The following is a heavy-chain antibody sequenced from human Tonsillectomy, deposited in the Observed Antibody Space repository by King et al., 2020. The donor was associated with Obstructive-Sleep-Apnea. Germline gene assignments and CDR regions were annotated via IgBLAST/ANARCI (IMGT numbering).Heavy chain of an antibody. J-gene: IGHJ5*02. Sequence: LQLQESGPGLVKPSDTLSLTCTVSGGSISSSSFYWGWIRQPPGKGLEWIGSISYSGRSNYNPSLKSRVTISVDTSKNQFSLKLSSVTAADTAVYYCAREGASGTNWFDPWGQGTLVTVSS. V-gene: IGHV4-39*07. CDR2: ISYSGRS. D-gene: IGHD6-13*01. CDR3: AREGASGTNWFDP. CDR1: GGSISSSSFY.